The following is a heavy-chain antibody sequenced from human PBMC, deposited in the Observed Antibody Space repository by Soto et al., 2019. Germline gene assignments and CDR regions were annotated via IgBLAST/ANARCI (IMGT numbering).Heavy chain of an antibody. CDR3: ARGTSGYDYGLFDF. V-gene: IGHV1-18*01. D-gene: IGHD5-12*01. Sequence: VQLVQSGGEVRKPGASVTVSCRASGYTFTKYGISWVRQAPGQGLEWMGWISADNDNTNYAQNLQGRVTMTTDTSTSTAYMQVRSLRSDDTAVYFCARGTSGYDYGLFDFWGQGTLVTVSS. J-gene: IGHJ4*02. CDR1: GYTFTKYG. CDR2: ISADNDNT.